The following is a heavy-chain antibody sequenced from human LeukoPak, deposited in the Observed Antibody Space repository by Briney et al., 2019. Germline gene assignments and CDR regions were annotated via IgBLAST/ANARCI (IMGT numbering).Heavy chain of an antibody. D-gene: IGHD3-3*01. J-gene: IGHJ4*02. CDR3: ARDHRATIFGVIFPDIDY. Sequence: GGSLRLSCAASGFTFSSYSMNWVRQAPGKGLGWVSSISSSSSYIYYADSVKGRFTISRDNAKNSLYLQMNSLRAEDTAVYYCARDHRATIFGVIFPDIDYWGQGTLVTVSS. CDR2: ISSSSSYI. CDR1: GFTFSSYS. V-gene: IGHV3-21*01.